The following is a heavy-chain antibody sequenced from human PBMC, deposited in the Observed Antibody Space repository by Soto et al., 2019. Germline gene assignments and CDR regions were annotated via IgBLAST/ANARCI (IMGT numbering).Heavy chain of an antibody. CDR3: ASEGATKRGRQVRNAPFDY. CDR2: IIPSFGTA. J-gene: IGHJ4*02. V-gene: IGHV1-69*01. Sequence: QVQLVQSGAEVKKPGSSVKVSCKASGGTFSSYAISWVRQAPGQGLEWMGGIIPSFGTANYAQKYQGRVTITADESTSTADRERSSLRAEDTAVDYCASEGATKRGRQVRNAPFDYWGQGTLVTVSS. CDR1: GGTFSSYA. D-gene: IGHD1-26*01.